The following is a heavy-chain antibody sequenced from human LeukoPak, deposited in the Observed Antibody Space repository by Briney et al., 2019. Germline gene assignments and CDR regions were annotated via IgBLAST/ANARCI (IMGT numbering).Heavy chain of an antibody. J-gene: IGHJ4*02. V-gene: IGHV1-2*02. CDR3: ARSTYSGSYRARGYYFDY. D-gene: IGHD1-26*01. Sequence: ASVKVSCKASGYTFTGYYMHWVRQAPGQGLVWMGWINPNSGGTNYAQKFQGRVTMTRDTSISTAYMELSRLRSDDTAVYYCARSTYSGSYRARGYYFDYWGQGTLVTVSS. CDR2: INPNSGGT. CDR1: GYTFTGYY.